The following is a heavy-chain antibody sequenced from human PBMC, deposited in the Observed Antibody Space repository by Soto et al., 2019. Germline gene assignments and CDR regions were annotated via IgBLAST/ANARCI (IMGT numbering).Heavy chain of an antibody. J-gene: IGHJ6*03. CDR2: ITAGNGNT. V-gene: IGHV1-3*01. D-gene: IGHD2-15*01. CDR3: ERAERYCSGGSCYSYYYYYYMDV. Sequence: QVQLVQSGAEVKKPGASVKVSCKASGYTFTSYAMHWVRQAPGQRLEWMGWITAGNGNTKYSQKFQGRVTITRDTSASTAYMELSSLRSEDTAVYYCERAERYCSGGSCYSYYYYYYMDVWGKGTTVTVSS. CDR1: GYTFTSYA.